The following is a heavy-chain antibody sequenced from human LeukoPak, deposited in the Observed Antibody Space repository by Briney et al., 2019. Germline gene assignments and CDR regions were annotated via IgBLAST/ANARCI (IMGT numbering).Heavy chain of an antibody. J-gene: IGHJ6*02. D-gene: IGHD3-16*01. CDR3: ARESTSFQFMYYYYYGMDV. V-gene: IGHV3-23*01. CDR1: GFTFSSYA. CDR2: ISGSGGST. Sequence: PGGSLRLSCAASGFTFSSYAMSWVRQAPGRGLEWVSAISGSGGSTYYADSVKGRFTISRDNSKNTLYLQMNSLRAEDTAVYYCARESTSFQFMYYYYYGMDVWGQETTVTVSS.